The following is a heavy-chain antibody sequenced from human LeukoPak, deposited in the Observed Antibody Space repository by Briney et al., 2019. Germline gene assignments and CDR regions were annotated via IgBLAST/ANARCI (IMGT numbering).Heavy chain of an antibody. Sequence: KSSETLSLTCTVSGGSISSSSYYWGWIRQPPGKGLEWIGSIYYSGSTYYNPSLKSRVTISVDTSKNQFSLKLSSVTAADTAVYYCARVSMVRGVWYYFDYWGQGTLVTVSS. D-gene: IGHD3-10*01. CDR1: GGSISSSSYY. V-gene: IGHV4-39*07. CDR3: ARVSMVRGVWYYFDY. J-gene: IGHJ4*02. CDR2: IYYSGST.